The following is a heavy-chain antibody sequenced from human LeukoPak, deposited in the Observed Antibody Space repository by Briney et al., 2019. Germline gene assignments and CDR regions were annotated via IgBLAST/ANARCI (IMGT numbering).Heavy chain of an antibody. CDR1: GGSFSGYY. D-gene: IGHD3-10*01. J-gene: IGHJ6*02. CDR2: INHSGST. CDR3: TRLPLYPYYYYGMDV. Sequence: SETLSLTCAVYGGSFSGYYWSWIRQPPGKGLEWFGEINHSGSTNYNPSLKSRVTISVDTSKNQFSLKLSSVTAADTAVYYCTRLPLYPYYYYGMDVWGQGTTVTVSS. V-gene: IGHV4-34*01.